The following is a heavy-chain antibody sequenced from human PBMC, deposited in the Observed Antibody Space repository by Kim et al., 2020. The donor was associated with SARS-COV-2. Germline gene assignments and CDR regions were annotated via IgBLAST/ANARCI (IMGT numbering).Heavy chain of an antibody. D-gene: IGHD3-10*01. V-gene: IGHV3-30*09. CDR2: ISSDGTNK. CDR3: TRENYFGSGSGDYFDY. Sequence: GGSLRLSCAASGFTFSDFAIHWVRQAPGKGLEWLAIISSDGTNKYYADSVRGRFAISRDNSKNTVYLQMNSLRSEATAVYYCTRENYFGSGSGDYFDYWGQGTLVTASS. CDR1: GFTFSDFA. J-gene: IGHJ4*02.